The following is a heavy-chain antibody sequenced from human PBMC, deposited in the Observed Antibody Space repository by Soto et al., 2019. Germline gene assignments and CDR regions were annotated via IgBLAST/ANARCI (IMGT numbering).Heavy chain of an antibody. CDR2: ISGSGGTT. D-gene: IGHD2-15*01. CDR1: EFTFSTYV. CDR3: ARSGTNAFDL. J-gene: IGHJ3*01. V-gene: IGHV3-23*01. Sequence: EVQFLESGGGLVQPGGSLGLSCAASEFTFSTYVMTWVRQAPGKGLEWVSSISGSGGTTYYADAVKGRFTISRDNSKNTLYLQMNSLRAEDTALYYCARSGTNAFDLWGQGTMVTVSS.